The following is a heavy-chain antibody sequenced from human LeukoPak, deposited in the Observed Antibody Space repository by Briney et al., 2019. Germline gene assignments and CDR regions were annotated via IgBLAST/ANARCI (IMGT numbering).Heavy chain of an antibody. CDR3: VKTMVTFGGIIRADAFDI. Sequence: GGSLRLSCSASGFTFSIYAMHWVRQAPGKGLEYLSGINNNGGTTNYADSVKGRFTISRDNLKNTLYLQMSSLRPEDTAVYYCVKTMVTFGGIIRADAFDIWGQGTMVTVSS. V-gene: IGHV3-64D*06. CDR2: INNNGGTT. J-gene: IGHJ3*02. CDR1: GFTFSIYA. D-gene: IGHD3-16*01.